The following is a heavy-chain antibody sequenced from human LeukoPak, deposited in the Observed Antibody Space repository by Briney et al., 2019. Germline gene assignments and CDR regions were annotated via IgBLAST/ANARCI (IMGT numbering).Heavy chain of an antibody. V-gene: IGHV4-34*01. CDR1: GGSFSGYY. CDR2: INHSGST. Sequence: PSETLSLTCAVYGGSFSGYYWSWIRQPPGKGLEWIGGINHSGSTNYNPSLKSRVTISVDTSKNQFSLKLSSVTAADTAVYYCARVGPGFDYWGQGTLVTVSS. CDR3: ARVGPGFDY. J-gene: IGHJ4*02.